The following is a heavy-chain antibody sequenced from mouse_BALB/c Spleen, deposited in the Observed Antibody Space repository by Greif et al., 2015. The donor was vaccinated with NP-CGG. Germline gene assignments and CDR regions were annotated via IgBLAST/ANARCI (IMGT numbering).Heavy chain of an antibody. CDR2: INPSNGGT. V-gene: IGHV1S81*02. Sequence: QVQLQQSGAELVKPGASVKLSCKASGYTFTSYYMYWVKQRPGQGLEWIGEINPSNGGTNFNEKFKSKATLTVDKSSSTAYMQLSSLTSEDSAVYYCTREGNYDYDGDYAMDYWGQGTSVTVSS. D-gene: IGHD2-4*01. J-gene: IGHJ4*01. CDR1: GYTFTSYY. CDR3: TREGNYDYDGDYAMDY.